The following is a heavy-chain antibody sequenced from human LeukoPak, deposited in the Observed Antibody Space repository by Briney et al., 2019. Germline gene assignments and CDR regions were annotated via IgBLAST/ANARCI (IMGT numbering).Heavy chain of an antibody. CDR2: IYHSGST. V-gene: IGHV4-38-2*02. J-gene: IGHJ5*02. CDR3: ARDGMATISVWFDP. Sequence: PSETLSLTCAVSGYSISSGHYWGWIRQPPGKGLEWIGSIYHSGSTYYNPSLKSRVTISVDTSKNQFSLKLSSVTAADTAVYYCARDGMATISVWFDPWGQGTLVTVSS. CDR1: GYSISSGHY. D-gene: IGHD5-24*01.